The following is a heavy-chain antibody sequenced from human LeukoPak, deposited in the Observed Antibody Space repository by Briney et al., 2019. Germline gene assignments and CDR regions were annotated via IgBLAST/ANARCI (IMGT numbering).Heavy chain of an antibody. CDR3: AGGRRIVGYYYGGYFDY. Sequence: SETLSLTCAVYGGSFSGYYWSWIRQPPGKGLEWIGEINHSGSTNYNPSLKSRVTISVDTSKNQFSLKLSSVTAADTAVYYCAGGRRIVGYYYGGYFDYWGQGTLVTVSS. CDR2: INHSGST. D-gene: IGHD3-22*01. CDR1: GGSFSGYY. J-gene: IGHJ4*02. V-gene: IGHV4-34*01.